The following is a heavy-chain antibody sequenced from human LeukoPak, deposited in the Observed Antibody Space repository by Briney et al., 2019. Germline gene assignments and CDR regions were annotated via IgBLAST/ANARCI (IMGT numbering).Heavy chain of an antibody. Sequence: GGSLRLSCAASGFTFNSYAMSWVRQAPGKGLEWVSGVSGNGGSTYYADSVKGRFAISRDNSKNTLYLQMNSLRVEDTAIYYCAKGRGYCTGGSCYSDYWGQGTLVTVSS. CDR2: VSGNGGST. J-gene: IGHJ4*02. D-gene: IGHD2-15*01. CDR1: GFTFNSYA. V-gene: IGHV3-23*01. CDR3: AKGRGYCTGGSCYSDY.